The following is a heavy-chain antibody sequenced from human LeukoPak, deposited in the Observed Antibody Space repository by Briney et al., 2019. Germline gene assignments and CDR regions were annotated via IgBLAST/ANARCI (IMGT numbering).Heavy chain of an antibody. CDR3: ARGGPRRDWFDP. CDR1: GGSISSSSYY. Sequence: PSETLSLTCTVSGGSISSSSYYWGWIRQPPGKGLEWIGSIYYSGSTYYNPSLKSRVTISVDTSKNQFSLKLSSVTAADTAVYYCARGGPRRDWFDPWEERMLTAVSS. J-gene: IGHJ5*02. CDR2: IYYSGST. D-gene: IGHD3-16*01. V-gene: IGHV4-39*01.